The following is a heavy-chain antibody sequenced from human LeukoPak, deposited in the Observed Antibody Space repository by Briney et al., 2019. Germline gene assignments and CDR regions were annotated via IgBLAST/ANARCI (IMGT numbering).Heavy chain of an antibody. J-gene: IGHJ4*02. V-gene: IGHV3-21*01. CDR3: ARDILVGAACLDY. CDR2: ISSSSSYI. D-gene: IGHD1-26*01. Sequence: GGSLRLSCAASGFTFSSYSMNWVRQAPGKGLEWVSSISSSSSYIYYADSVKGRFTISRDNAKNSLYLQMNSLRAEDTAVYYRARDILVGAACLDYWGQGTLVTVSS. CDR1: GFTFSSYS.